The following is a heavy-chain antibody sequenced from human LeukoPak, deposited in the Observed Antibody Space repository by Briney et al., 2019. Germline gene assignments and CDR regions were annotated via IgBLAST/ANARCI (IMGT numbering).Heavy chain of an antibody. CDR1: GYTFTSYG. V-gene: IGHV1-18*01. Sequence: ASVKVSCKASGYTFTSYGISWVRQAPGQGLEWMGWISAYNGNTNYAQKPQGRVTMTTDTSTSTAYTELRSLRSDDTAVYYCAREYCSSTSCYPDIWGQGTMVTVSS. CDR3: AREYCSSTSCYPDI. D-gene: IGHD2-2*01. J-gene: IGHJ3*02. CDR2: ISAYNGNT.